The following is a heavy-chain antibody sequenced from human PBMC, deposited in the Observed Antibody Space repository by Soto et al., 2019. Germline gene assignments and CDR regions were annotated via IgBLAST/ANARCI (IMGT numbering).Heavy chain of an antibody. Sequence: SETLSLTCAVSGGSISSSNWWSWVRQPPGKGLEWIGEIYHSGSTNYNPSLKSRVTISVDKSKNQFSLKLSSVTAADTAVYYCARYSSGSYLGFDYWGQGTLVTVSS. CDR3: ARYSSGSYLGFDY. CDR2: IYHSGST. V-gene: IGHV4-4*02. D-gene: IGHD1-26*01. CDR1: GGSISSSNW. J-gene: IGHJ4*02.